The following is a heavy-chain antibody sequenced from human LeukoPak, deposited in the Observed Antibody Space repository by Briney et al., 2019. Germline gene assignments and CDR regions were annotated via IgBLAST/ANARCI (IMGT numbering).Heavy chain of an antibody. CDR1: GFTFSSYS. CDR3: ASDGYSGYVTYYFDY. J-gene: IGHJ4*02. CDR2: ISSSSSYI. Sequence: PGGSLGLSCAASGFTFSSYSMNWVRQAPGKGLEWVSSISSSSSYIYYADSVKGRFTISRDNAKNSLYLQMNSLRAEDTAVYYCASDGYSGYVTYYFDYWGQGTLVTVSS. D-gene: IGHD5-12*01. V-gene: IGHV3-21*01.